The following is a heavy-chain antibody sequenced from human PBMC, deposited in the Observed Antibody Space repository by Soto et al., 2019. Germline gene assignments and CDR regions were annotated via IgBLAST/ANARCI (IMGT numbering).Heavy chain of an antibody. D-gene: IGHD5-18*01. CDR1: GFTFNSYA. CDR2: ISYDGSNK. CDR3: ARDRRGIQLWLILYYFDY. J-gene: IGHJ4*02. Sequence: QVQLVESGGGVVQPGRSLRLSCAASGFTFNSYAMHWVRQAPGKGLEWVAVISYDGSNKYYADSVKGRFTISRDNSKNTLYLQMNSLRAEDTAVYYCARDRRGIQLWLILYYFDYWGQGTLVTVSS. V-gene: IGHV3-30-3*01.